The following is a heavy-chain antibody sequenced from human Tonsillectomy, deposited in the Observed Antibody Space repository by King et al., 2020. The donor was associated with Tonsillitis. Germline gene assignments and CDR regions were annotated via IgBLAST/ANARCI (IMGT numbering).Heavy chain of an antibody. Sequence: VQLVESGGGLVKPGGSLRLSGAASGFTFSHYDMNLVRQTPGKGLECVSSISSRRTCYADSVKGRFTISRDNAKKSLDLQMSSLRAEDTAVYYCAKDKGTDYYDTSRGAFDIWGQGTRVTV. D-gene: IGHD3-22*01. CDR1: GFTFSHYD. V-gene: IGHV3-21*01. CDR2: ISSRRT. CDR3: AKDKGTDYYDTSRGAFDI. J-gene: IGHJ3*02.